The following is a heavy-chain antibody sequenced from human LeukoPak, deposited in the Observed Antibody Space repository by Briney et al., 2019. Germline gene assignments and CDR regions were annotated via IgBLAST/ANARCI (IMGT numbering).Heavy chain of an antibody. Sequence: SETLSLTCTVSGYSISSGYFWGWIRQPPEKGLEWIGNIYHSGSTYYNPSLKSRVTISADASKNQFSLKLNSVTDADTAVYYCAVGITILGVAASFDSWGQGNLVIVSS. V-gene: IGHV4-38-2*02. CDR2: IYHSGST. J-gene: IGHJ4*02. D-gene: IGHD3-3*01. CDR1: GYSISSGYF. CDR3: AVGITILGVAASFDS.